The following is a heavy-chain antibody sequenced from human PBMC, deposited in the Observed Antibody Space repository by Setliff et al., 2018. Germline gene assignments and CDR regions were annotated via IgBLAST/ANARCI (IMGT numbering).Heavy chain of an antibody. CDR2: ISPHTGNT. CDR1: GYTFSNYG. CDR3: ERLVRYCTTTTCQRTSGDDF. J-gene: IGHJ4*02. Sequence: ASVKVSCKASGYTFSNYGIPWVRQAPGQGLEWMGWISPHTGNTYYAPQFQVRVIMTIDTSTNTAYMDLRSLRSDDTAVYYCERLVRYCTTTTCQRTSGDDFWGQGTLVTVSS. V-gene: IGHV1-18*04. D-gene: IGHD2-2*01.